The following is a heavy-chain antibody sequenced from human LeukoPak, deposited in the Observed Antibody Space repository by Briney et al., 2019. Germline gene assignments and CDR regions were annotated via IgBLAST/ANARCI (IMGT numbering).Heavy chain of an antibody. D-gene: IGHD3-3*01. CDR3: ARGPRPTIFGVVIINNWFDP. CDR2: INHSGST. J-gene: IGHJ5*02. Sequence: PSETLSLTCAVYGVSFSGYYWSWIRQPPGKGLEWIGEINHSGSTNYNPSLKSRVTISVGTSKNQFSLKLSSVTAADTAVYYCARGPRPTIFGVVIINNWFDPWGQGTLVTVSS. CDR1: GVSFSGYY. V-gene: IGHV4-34*01.